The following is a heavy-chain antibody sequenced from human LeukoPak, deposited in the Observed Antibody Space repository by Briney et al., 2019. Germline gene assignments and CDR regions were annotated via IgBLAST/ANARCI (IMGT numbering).Heavy chain of an antibody. Sequence: ASVKVSCKASGYTFTGYYMHWVRQAPGQGLEWMGRINPNSGGTNYAQKFQGRVTMTRDTSISTAYMELSRLRSDDTAVYYCARVFSPLWFGELPPAEYFQHWGQDTLVTVSS. D-gene: IGHD3-10*01. CDR3: ARVFSPLWFGELPPAEYFQH. CDR2: INPNSGGT. CDR1: GYTFTGYY. V-gene: IGHV1-2*06. J-gene: IGHJ1*01.